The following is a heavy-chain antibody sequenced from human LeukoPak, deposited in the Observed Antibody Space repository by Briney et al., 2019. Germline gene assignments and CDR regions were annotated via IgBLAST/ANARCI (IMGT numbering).Heavy chain of an antibody. D-gene: IGHD3-10*01. Sequence: SETLSLTCAVYGGSFSGYSWNWIRQPPAKGLEWIGEINHSGGTNYNPSLKSRVTISVDTSKKQFSLKLSSVTAADTAVYYCARGVDYYGVWGQGTLVTVSS. V-gene: IGHV4-34*01. CDR3: ARGVDYYGV. CDR2: INHSGGT. CDR1: GGSFSGYS. J-gene: IGHJ4*02.